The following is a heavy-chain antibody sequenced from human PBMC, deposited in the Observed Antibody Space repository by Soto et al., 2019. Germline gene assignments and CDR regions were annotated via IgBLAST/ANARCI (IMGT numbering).Heavy chain of an antibody. J-gene: IGHJ2*01. CDR3: ARVPYSDRATIDWYFDL. Sequence: QVQLQESGPGLVKPSGTLSLTCAVSGGSISSSNWWSWVRQPPEKGLEWIGEIYHSGSTNYNPSLKSRVTTSVDMSTNQFALKLSSVTAADTAVYYCARVPYSDRATIDWYFDLWGRGTLVTVSS. V-gene: IGHV4-4*02. D-gene: IGHD5-12*01. CDR2: IYHSGST. CDR1: GGSISSSNW.